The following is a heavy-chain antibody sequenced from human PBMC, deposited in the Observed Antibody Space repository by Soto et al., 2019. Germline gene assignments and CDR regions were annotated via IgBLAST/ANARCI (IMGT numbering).Heavy chain of an antibody. Sequence: ASVKVSCKASGYTFTSYDINWVRQATGQGLEWMGWMNPNSGNTGYAQKFQGRVTMTRNTSISTAYMELSSLRSEDTAVYYCARVGYMVRGVIMRGNWFDPWGQGTLVTVSS. J-gene: IGHJ5*02. CDR1: GYTFTSYD. CDR3: ARVGYMVRGVIMRGNWFDP. CDR2: MNPNSGNT. V-gene: IGHV1-8*01. D-gene: IGHD3-10*01.